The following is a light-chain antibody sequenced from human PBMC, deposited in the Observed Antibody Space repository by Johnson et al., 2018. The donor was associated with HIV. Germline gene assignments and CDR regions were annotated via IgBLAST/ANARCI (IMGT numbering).Light chain of an antibody. CDR1: SSNIGNNF. Sequence: QSVLTQPPSVSAAPGQKVTISCSGSSSNIGNNFVSRYQQVPGTAPKLLIYDNNKRPSGIPDRFSGSKSGTSATLGIPGRQTGDEADYYCGTWDTSLSAHYVFGSGTKVIVL. V-gene: IGLV1-51*01. J-gene: IGLJ1*01. CDR2: DNN. CDR3: GTWDTSLSAHYV.